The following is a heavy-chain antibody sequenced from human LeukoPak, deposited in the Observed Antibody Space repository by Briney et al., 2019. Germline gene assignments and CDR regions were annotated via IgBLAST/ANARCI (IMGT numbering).Heavy chain of an antibody. D-gene: IGHD3-9*01. J-gene: IGHJ4*02. CDR1: EFAFSNYW. Sequence: GGSLRLSCAASEFAFSNYWMHWVRQAPGWGLMRVSRINGDGSLTNYADSVKGRFTISRDNAKNTLYLQMNSLRAEDTAVYYCAKDAMDFDWLFSDYWGQGTLVTVSS. CDR2: INGDGSLT. V-gene: IGHV3-74*01. CDR3: AKDAMDFDWLFSDY.